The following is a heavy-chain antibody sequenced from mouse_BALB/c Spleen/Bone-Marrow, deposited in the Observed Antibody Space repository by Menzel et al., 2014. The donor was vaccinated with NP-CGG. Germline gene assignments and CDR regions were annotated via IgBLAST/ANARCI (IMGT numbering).Heavy chain of an antibody. CDR1: GDSITSGC. CDR3: ATYDGYYFDY. Sequence: EVQVVESGPSLVKPSQTLSLTCSVTGDSITSGCWNWIRKFPGNKLEYMGYISYSGSTYYSPSLKSRISITRDTSKNQYYLQLNSVTTEDTATYYCATYDGYYFDYWGQGTTLTVSS. CDR2: ISYSGST. V-gene: IGHV3-8*02. D-gene: IGHD2-3*01. J-gene: IGHJ2*01.